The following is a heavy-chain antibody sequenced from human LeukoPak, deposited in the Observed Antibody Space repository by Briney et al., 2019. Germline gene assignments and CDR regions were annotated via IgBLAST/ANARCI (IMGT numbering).Heavy chain of an antibody. CDR2: IKQDGSEK. CDR3: ARDPPYYYDSSGF. D-gene: IGHD3-22*01. Sequence: GGSLRLSCAASGFTISSYWMSWVRQAPGKGLEWVANIKQDGSEKYYVDSVKGRFTISRDNAKNSLYLQMNSLRAEDTAVYYCARDPPYYYDSSGFWGQGTLVTVSS. J-gene: IGHJ4*02. V-gene: IGHV3-7*01. CDR1: GFTISSYW.